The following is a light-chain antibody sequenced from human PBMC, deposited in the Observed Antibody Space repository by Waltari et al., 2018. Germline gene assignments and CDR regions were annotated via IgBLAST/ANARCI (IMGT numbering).Light chain of an antibody. J-gene: IGLJ3*02. CDR3: CSYAASSTWV. V-gene: IGLV2-23*02. CDR2: EVA. Sequence: QSALTQPASVSGSPGQSITTSCTGTSSDVGNYNLVSWYQQHPGKAPKLMIYEVATRPSGVSNRFSGSKSGNTASLTISGLQAEDEADYYCCSYAASSTWVFGGGTKLTVL. CDR1: SSDVGNYNL.